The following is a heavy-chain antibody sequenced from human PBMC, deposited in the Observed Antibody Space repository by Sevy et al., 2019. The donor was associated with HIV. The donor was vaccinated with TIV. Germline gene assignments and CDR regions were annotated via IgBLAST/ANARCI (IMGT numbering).Heavy chain of an antibody. V-gene: IGHV3-23*01. CDR1: YGAFSGYY. J-gene: IGHJ3*01. CDR2: ISGIGSST. D-gene: IGHD3-22*01. CDR3: AKALNPALESMIEVIFRSLKGFDV. Sequence: ETLSLTCAVHYGAFSGYYWNWIRQVPGKGLEWVSVISGIGSSTYYADSVKGRFTISRDNSKNTLYLQMNSLRADDTAIYYCAKALNPALESMIEVIFRSLKGFDVWGQGTMVTVSS.